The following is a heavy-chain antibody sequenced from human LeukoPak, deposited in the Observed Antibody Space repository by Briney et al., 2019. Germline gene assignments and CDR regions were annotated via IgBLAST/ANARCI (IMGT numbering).Heavy chain of an antibody. V-gene: IGHV3-7*01. CDR1: GFTFSNYW. D-gene: IGHD3-22*01. CDR3: ATYSSLNRREFQY. CDR2: IKTDGSEK. Sequence: GGSLRLSCEGSGFTFSNYWMGWVRQAPGKGLQWVANIKTDGSEKYYVDSVKGRFTISRDNAKDSLYLQMNSLRAEDTAVYYCATYSSLNRREFQYWGQGTLLTVSS. J-gene: IGHJ1*01.